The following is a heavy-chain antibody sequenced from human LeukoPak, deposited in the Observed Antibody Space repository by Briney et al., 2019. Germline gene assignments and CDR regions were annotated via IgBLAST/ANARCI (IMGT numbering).Heavy chain of an antibody. Sequence: PGGSLRLSCAASGFTFTDYWVHWVRQPPEKGLVWVSRIDPDGGDTAYADSVAGRFTISRDNAWNMVYLQMNSLRPEDSAVYFCARLSNWSPFEYWGPGTLVTVSS. CDR2: IDPDGGDT. J-gene: IGHJ4*02. CDR3: ARLSNWSPFEY. CDR1: GFTFTDYW. D-gene: IGHD1-1*01. V-gene: IGHV3-74*01.